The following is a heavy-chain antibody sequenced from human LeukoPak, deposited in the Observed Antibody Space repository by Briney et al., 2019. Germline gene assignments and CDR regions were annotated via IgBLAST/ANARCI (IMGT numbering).Heavy chain of an antibody. J-gene: IGHJ6*03. CDR1: GYSFTSYW. V-gene: IGHV5-51*01. D-gene: IGHD2-2*01. CDR2: IYPGDSKT. CDR3: ARLDCSSRCSGDYYYYYMEV. Sequence: GESLKISCKGSGYSFTSYWIGWVRQMPGKGLEGMGIIYPGDSKTRYSPSFEGQVTMSADKSISTAYLQWSSRKASDTAMYYCARLDCSSRCSGDYYYYYMEVWGKGTTVTVSS.